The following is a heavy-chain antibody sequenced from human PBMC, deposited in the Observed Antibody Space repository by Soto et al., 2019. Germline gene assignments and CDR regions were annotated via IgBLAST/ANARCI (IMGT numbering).Heavy chain of an antibody. D-gene: IGHD3-10*01. J-gene: IGHJ6*02. CDR1: GGTFSSYA. Sequence: GASVKVSCKASGGTFSSYAISWVRQAPGQGLEWMGGIIPIFGTANYAQKFQGRVTITADKSTSTAYMELSSLRSEDTAVYYCARSVSSRLLWFGELLYHPNYYGMDVWGQGTTVTVSS. V-gene: IGHV1-69*06. CDR3: ARSVSSRLLWFGELLYHPNYYGMDV. CDR2: IIPIFGTA.